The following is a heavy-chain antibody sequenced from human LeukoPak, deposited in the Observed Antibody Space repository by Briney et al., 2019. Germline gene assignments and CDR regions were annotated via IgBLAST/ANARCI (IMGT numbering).Heavy chain of an antibody. V-gene: IGHV3-23*01. Sequence: GGTLRLSCTASGFTFSNYGMNWVRQAPGKGLEWVSGIIPSGGTTYYADSVKGRFTISRDNSQNTMYLQMNSLRAEDTALYFCAKDSGWILFDDWGQGTLVTVSS. CDR3: AKDSGWILFDD. D-gene: IGHD2-2*03. J-gene: IGHJ4*02. CDR1: GFTFSNYG. CDR2: IIPSGGTT.